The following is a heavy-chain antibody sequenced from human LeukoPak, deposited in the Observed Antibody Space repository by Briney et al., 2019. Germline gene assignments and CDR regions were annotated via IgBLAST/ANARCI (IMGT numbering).Heavy chain of an antibody. CDR2: IYYSGST. J-gene: IGHJ4*02. CDR1: GGSISSGGYY. CDR3: AREIGDSYGYRRIDY. V-gene: IGHV4-31*03. Sequence: PSQTLSLTCTVSGGSISSGGYYWSWIRQHPGKGLEWIGYIYYSGSTYYNPSLKSRVTISVDTSKNQFSLKLSSVTAADTAVYYCAREIGDSYGYRRIDYWGQGTLVTVSS. D-gene: IGHD5-18*01.